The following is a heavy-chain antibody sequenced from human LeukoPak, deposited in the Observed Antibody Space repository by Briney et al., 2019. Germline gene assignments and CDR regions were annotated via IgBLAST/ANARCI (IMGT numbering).Heavy chain of an antibody. Sequence: PGGSLRLSCAAPGFTFSTYWMQWVRQAPGKGLEWFSRINNDGSGTTYADSVKGRFTISRDNAKNTLFLQMNSLRAEDTAVYYCARDADGPGALIDYWGQGALVTVSS. CDR2: INNDGSGT. V-gene: IGHV3-74*01. CDR3: ARDADGPGALIDY. CDR1: GFTFSTYW. D-gene: IGHD2-8*01. J-gene: IGHJ4*02.